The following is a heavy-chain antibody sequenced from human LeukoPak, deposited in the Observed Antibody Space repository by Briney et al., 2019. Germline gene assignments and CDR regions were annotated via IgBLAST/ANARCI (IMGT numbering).Heavy chain of an antibody. CDR1: GFTFTSYW. D-gene: IGHD5-18*01. Sequence: GGSLRLSCAASGFTFTSYWMHWVRQAPGKGLEWVSSISSSSSYIYYADSVKGRFTISRDNAKNSLYLQMNSLRAEDTAVYYCARDRGYSYGSGFDYWGQGTLVTVSS. V-gene: IGHV3-21*01. CDR3: ARDRGYSYGSGFDY. J-gene: IGHJ4*02. CDR2: ISSSSSYI.